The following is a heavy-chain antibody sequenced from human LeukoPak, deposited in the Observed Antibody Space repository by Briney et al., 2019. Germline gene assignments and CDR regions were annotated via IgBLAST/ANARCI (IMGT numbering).Heavy chain of an antibody. D-gene: IGHD6-13*01. V-gene: IGHV4-39*07. Sequence: SETLSLTCTVSGGSISSSSYYWAWIRQPPGKGLEWIGSIYYSGTTFYNPSLKSRVTISVDMSKNQFFLKLSSVTAADTAVYYCARFQQLVGWDYWGQGTLVTVSS. CDR3: ARFQQLVGWDY. J-gene: IGHJ4*02. CDR1: GGSISSSSYY. CDR2: IYYSGTT.